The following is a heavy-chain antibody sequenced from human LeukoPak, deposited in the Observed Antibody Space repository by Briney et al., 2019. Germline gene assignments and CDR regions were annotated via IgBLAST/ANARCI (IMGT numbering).Heavy chain of an antibody. CDR3: ARDYYDFWSGYLPYNWFDP. V-gene: IGHV4-61*02. CDR1: GGSISSGSYY. CDR2: IYTSGST. J-gene: IGHJ5*02. Sequence: SQTLSLTCTVSGGSISSGSYYWSWIRQPAGKGLEGIGRIYTSGSTNYNPSLKSRVTISVDTSKNQFSLKLSSVTAADTAVYYCARDYYDFWSGYLPYNWFDPWGQGTLVTVSS. D-gene: IGHD3-3*01.